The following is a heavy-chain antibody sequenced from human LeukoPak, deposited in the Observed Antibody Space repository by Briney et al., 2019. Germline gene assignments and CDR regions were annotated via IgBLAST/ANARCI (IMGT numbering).Heavy chain of an antibody. V-gene: IGHV3-30*18. CDR2: ISYDGSNK. Sequence: GRSLRPSCAASGFTFSSYGMHWVRQAPGKGLEWVAVISYDGSNKYYADSVKGRFTISRDNSKNTLYLQMNSLRAEDTAVYYCAKEGSFSGSYSYYFDYWGQGTLVTVSS. CDR3: AKEGSFSGSYSYYFDY. J-gene: IGHJ4*02. D-gene: IGHD1-26*01. CDR1: GFTFSSYG.